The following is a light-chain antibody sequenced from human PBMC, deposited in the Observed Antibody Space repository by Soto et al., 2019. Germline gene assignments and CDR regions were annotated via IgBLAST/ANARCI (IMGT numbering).Light chain of an antibody. J-gene: IGLJ2*01. CDR3: SSYPSSIS. CDR2: DVN. V-gene: IGLV2-14*01. CDR1: SSDVGGYNY. Sequence: QSALTQPASVSGSPGQSITISCTGTSSDVGGYNYVSWYQQHPGKAAKLMIYDVNTRPSGVSNRFSGSKSGNTASLTISGLQAEDEADYYCSSYPSSISFGGGTKLTVL.